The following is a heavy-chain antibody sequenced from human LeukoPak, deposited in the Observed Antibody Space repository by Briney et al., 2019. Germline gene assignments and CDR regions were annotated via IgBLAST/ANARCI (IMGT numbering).Heavy chain of an antibody. J-gene: IGHJ3*02. CDR2: IHHSGTT. D-gene: IGHD5-18*01. V-gene: IGHV4-31*03. Sequence: SETLSLTCTVSGGSISSGGYYWSWIRQRPGKGLEWIGYIHHSGTTFYNPSLKSRVTISVDTSKNQFSLKLSSVTAADTAVYFCARDGRYSFGLTRNAFDIWGQGTVVSVSS. CDR3: ARDGRYSFGLTRNAFDI. CDR1: GGSISSGGYY.